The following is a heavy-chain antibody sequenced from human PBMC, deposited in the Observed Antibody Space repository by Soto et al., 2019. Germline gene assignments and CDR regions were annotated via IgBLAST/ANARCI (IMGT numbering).Heavy chain of an antibody. CDR2: IFYIWTT. CDR3: ARSVDP. V-gene: IGHV4-31*03. J-gene: IGHJ5*02. Sequence: QVQLQESGPGLVKPSQTLSLTCTVSGGSISSGGYYWSWIPQQPGKGLEWIGYIFYIWTTYYNPSIKSRITISVDTSKNQFSLKLSTVTAADAAVYYCARSVDPWGQGTLVTVSS. CDR1: GGSISSGGYY.